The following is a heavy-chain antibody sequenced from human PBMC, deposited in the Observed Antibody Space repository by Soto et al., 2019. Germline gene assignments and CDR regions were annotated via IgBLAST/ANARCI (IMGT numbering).Heavy chain of an antibody. CDR3: TRGAWDCGSASCLINR. CDR1: GFIFSNFW. Sequence: GGSLRLSCEASGFIFSNFWMHWVRQVPGGGLVWVSGVNTDGSTTAYADSVKGRFTISRDNARKKVFLEMNSLRAEETAIYYCTRGAWDCGSASCLINRWGQGTLVTVSS. J-gene: IGHJ5*02. V-gene: IGHV3-74*01. D-gene: IGHD2-2*01. CDR2: VNTDGSTT.